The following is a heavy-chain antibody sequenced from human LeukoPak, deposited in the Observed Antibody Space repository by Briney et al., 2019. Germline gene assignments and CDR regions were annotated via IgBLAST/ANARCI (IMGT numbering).Heavy chain of an antibody. CDR3: ARAPSWIQLWLRVFYFDL. D-gene: IGHD5-18*01. CDR1: GFTFSSYS. CDR2: ISSSSSYI. V-gene: IGHV3-21*01. Sequence: GGSLRLSCAASGFTFSSYSMNWVRQAPGKGLEWVSSISSSSSYIYYADPVKGRFTISRDNAKNSLYLQMNSLRAEDTAVYYCARAPSWIQLWLRVFYFDLWGRGTLVTVSS. J-gene: IGHJ2*01.